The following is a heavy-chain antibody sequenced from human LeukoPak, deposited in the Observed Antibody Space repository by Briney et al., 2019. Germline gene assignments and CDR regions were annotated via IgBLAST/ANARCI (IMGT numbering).Heavy chain of an antibody. J-gene: IGHJ4*02. CDR1: GFTFSSYP. CDR3: AKAPRLAGVPLDY. D-gene: IGHD3-10*01. Sequence: GGSLRLSCAASGFTFSSYPMTWVRQAPGKGLEWVSSISDSGGGTYYADSVKGRFTISRDNLKNTLYLQMNSLRAEDTAVYYCAKAPRLAGVPLDYWGQGTVVTVSS. CDR2: ISDSGGGT. V-gene: IGHV3-23*01.